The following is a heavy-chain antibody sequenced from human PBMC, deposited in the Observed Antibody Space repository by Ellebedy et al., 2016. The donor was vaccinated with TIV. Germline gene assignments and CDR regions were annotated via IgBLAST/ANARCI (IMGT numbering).Heavy chain of an antibody. D-gene: IGHD6-19*01. CDR3: ARRFAPSQWLVPYGMDV. J-gene: IGHJ6*02. V-gene: IGHV3-23*01. CDR2: ISGSGGST. Sequence: GGSLRLXXAASGFTFSSYAMSWVRQAPGKGLEWVSAISGSGGSTYYADSVKGRFTISRDNAKNSLYLQMNSLRAEDTAVYYCARRFAPSQWLVPYGMDVWGQGTTVTVSS. CDR1: GFTFSSYA.